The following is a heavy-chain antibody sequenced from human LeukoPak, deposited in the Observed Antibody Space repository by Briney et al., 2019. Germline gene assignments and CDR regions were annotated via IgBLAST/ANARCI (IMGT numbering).Heavy chain of an antibody. Sequence: PGRSLRLSCAASGFTFSSYAMHWVRQAPGKGLEWVAVISYDGSNKYYADSVKGRFTISRDNSKNTLYLQMNSLRAEDTAVYYCAKRMISMIVVVNDAFDIWGQGTMVAVSS. D-gene: IGHD3-22*01. J-gene: IGHJ3*02. V-gene: IGHV3-30-3*02. CDR1: GFTFSSYA. CDR3: AKRMISMIVVVNDAFDI. CDR2: ISYDGSNK.